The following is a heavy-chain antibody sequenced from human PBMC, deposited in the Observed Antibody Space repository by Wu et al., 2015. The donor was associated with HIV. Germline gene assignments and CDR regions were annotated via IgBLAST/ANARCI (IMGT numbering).Heavy chain of an antibody. CDR3: ARARRRGFSNGWGYYGLDV. J-gene: IGHJ6*02. Sequence: QLQLVQSGAEVKKPGASMKVSCKASGYTFTDYYIHWVRQAPGHGLEWMGWINPDNGGTKYGQKFQGRVTLTRDTSITTVYMELSRLRSDDTALYFCARARRRGFSNGWGYYGLDVWGQGTTVTVSS. V-gene: IGHV1-2*02. D-gene: IGHD5-18*01. CDR1: GYTFTDYY. CDR2: INPDNGGT.